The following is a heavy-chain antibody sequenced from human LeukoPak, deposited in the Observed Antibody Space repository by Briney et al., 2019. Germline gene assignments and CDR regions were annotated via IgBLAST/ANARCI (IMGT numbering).Heavy chain of an antibody. D-gene: IGHD3-10*01. J-gene: IGHJ5*02. CDR2: IIPIFGTA. V-gene: IGHV1-69*06. Sequence: GASVKVSCKASGGTFSSYAISWVRQAPGQGLEWMGGIIPIFGTANYAQKFQGRVTITADKSTSTAYMELSSLRSEDTAVYYCAREGGRGNPWFGEGAWFDPWGQGTLVTVSS. CDR3: AREGGRGNPWFGEGAWFDP. CDR1: GGTFSSYA.